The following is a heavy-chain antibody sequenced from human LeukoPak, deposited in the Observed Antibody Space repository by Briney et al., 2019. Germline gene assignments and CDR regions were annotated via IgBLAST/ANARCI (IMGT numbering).Heavy chain of an antibody. CDR2: INHSGSI. CDR1: GGSFSGYY. Sequence: SETPSLTCAVYGGSFSGYYWGWIRQPPGKGLEWIGEINHSGSISYNPSLKSRVTISLDTSKNQFSLKLSSVTAADTAVYYCAGGDYHGSESYANYWGQGTLVTVSS. CDR3: AGGDYHGSESYANY. V-gene: IGHV4-34*01. J-gene: IGHJ4*02. D-gene: IGHD3-10*01.